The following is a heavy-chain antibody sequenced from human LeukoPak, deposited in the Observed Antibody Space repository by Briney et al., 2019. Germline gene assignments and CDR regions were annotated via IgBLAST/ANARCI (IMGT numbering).Heavy chain of an antibody. J-gene: IGHJ5*02. Sequence: GGSLRLSCAASGFTFSSYGMHWVRQAPGKGLEWVAFIRYDGSNKYYADSVKGRFTISRDNSKNTLYLQMNSLRAEDTAVYYCAKDPIVVVPAAPTNWFDPWGQGTLVTVSS. CDR1: GFTFSSYG. CDR3: AKDPIVVVPAAPTNWFDP. CDR2: IRYDGSNK. V-gene: IGHV3-30*02. D-gene: IGHD2-2*01.